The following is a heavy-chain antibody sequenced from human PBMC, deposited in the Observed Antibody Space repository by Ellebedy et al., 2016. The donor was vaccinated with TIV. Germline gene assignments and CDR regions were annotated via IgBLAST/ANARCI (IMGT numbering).Heavy chain of an antibody. D-gene: IGHD3-10*02. CDR3: AKVVFGLRLVMDWYFGL. Sequence: PGGSLRLSCAASGFSLSNYVVSWVRQAPGKGLEWVSALGGRHGSTYYADFVKGRFTISRDNSKNMLYLQMNSLRADDTAVYYCAKVVFGLRLVMDWYFGLWGRGTLVSVSS. J-gene: IGHJ2*01. V-gene: IGHV3-23*01. CDR1: GFSLSNYV. CDR2: LGGRHGST.